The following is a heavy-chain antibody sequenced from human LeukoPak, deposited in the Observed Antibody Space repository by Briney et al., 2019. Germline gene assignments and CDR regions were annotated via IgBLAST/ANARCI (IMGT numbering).Heavy chain of an antibody. CDR1: GYTFTGYY. Sequence: ASVKVSCKASGYTFTGYYMHWVRQAPGQGLEWMGWINPNSGGTNYAQKFQGRVTMTRDTSISTAYMELSRLRSDDTVVYYCAREEVYYGSGSYYMPYYYYMDVWGKGTTVTISS. CDR3: AREEVYYGSGSYYMPYYYYMDV. V-gene: IGHV1-2*02. D-gene: IGHD3-10*01. J-gene: IGHJ6*03. CDR2: INPNSGGT.